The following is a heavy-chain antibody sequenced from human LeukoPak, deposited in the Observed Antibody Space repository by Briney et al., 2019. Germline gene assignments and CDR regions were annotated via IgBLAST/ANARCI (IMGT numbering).Heavy chain of an antibody. D-gene: IGHD2-21*02. V-gene: IGHV1-3*01. CDR1: GYTFTNYA. CDR2: LNAGNGIT. J-gene: IGHJ4*02. CDR3: ARDLDRDEYGDFTDY. Sequence: ASVKVSCKASGYTFTNYAIHWVHQAPGQRLEWMGWLNAGNGITKHSQKFQDRVTITRDTSASTAYMGLSSLRSEDTAVYYCARDLDRDEYGDFTDYWGQGTLVTVSS.